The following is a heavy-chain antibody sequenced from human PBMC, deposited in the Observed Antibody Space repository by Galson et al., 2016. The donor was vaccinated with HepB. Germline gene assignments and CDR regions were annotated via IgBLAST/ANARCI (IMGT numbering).Heavy chain of an antibody. Sequence: TLSLTCTVSGVSISSGSYYWSWIRQPAGKGLEWIGRIYASGSTDYNPSLRSRVTISVDMSKNQFSLNLNSVAAADTAVYFCAREPATSLFDMWGQGTLVTVSS. J-gene: IGHJ4*02. CDR2: IYASGST. V-gene: IGHV4-61*02. CDR3: AREPATSLFDM. CDR1: GVSISSGSYY. D-gene: IGHD2-2*01.